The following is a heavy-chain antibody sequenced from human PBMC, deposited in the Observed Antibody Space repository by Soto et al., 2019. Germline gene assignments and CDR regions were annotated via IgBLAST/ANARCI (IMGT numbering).Heavy chain of an antibody. D-gene: IGHD3-10*01. CDR3: ARDALVYGSGSYWFDP. V-gene: IGHV3-33*01. CDR1: GFTFSSYG. Sequence: PGGSLRLSCAASGFTFSSYGMHWVRQAPGKGLEWVAVIWYDGSNKYYADSVKGRFTIPRDNSKNTLYLQMNSLRAEDTAVYYCARDALVYGSGSYWFDPWGQGTLVTVSS. CDR2: IWYDGSNK. J-gene: IGHJ5*02.